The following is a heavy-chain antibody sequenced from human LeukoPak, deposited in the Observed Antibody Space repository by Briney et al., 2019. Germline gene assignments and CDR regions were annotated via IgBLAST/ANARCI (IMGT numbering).Heavy chain of an antibody. Sequence: GGSLRLSCAASGFTFSSYWMSWVRQAPGKGLEWVANIKRDGSEKYYVDSVKGRFTISRDNAKNSLYLQMNSLRAEDTAVYYCARRNRAAAGTRSAYYYYYMDVWGKGTTVTVSS. J-gene: IGHJ6*03. V-gene: IGHV3-7*01. D-gene: IGHD6-13*01. CDR2: IKRDGSEK. CDR1: GFTFSSYW. CDR3: ARRNRAAAGTRSAYYYYYMDV.